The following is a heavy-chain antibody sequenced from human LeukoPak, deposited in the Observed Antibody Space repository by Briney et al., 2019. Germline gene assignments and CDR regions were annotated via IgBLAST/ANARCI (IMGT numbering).Heavy chain of an antibody. J-gene: IGHJ1*01. Sequence: GGSLRLSCAASGFTFSSYAMSWVRQVSGKGLEWVSVISGSGGSTYYADSVKGRFTISRDNSKNTLYLQMKSLRAEDTAVYYRAKEIYGDSTGGRFQHWGQGTLVTVSS. D-gene: IGHD4-17*01. CDR2: ISGSGGST. CDR1: GFTFSSYA. CDR3: AKEIYGDSTGGRFQH. V-gene: IGHV3-23*01.